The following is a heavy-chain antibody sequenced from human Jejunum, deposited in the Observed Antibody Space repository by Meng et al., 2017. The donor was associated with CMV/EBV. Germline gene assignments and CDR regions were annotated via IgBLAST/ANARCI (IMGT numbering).Heavy chain of an antibody. J-gene: IGHJ5*02. CDR2: MHPKFGTT. CDR1: GDTLSEYD. D-gene: IGHD3-16*01. Sequence: SGDTLSEYDINWVRQAAGQELEWMGWMHPKFGTTRYAEKFQGRITLTRNTSISTAYMELTGLKSEDTAVYYCARKRSAIGGVWFDPWGQGTLVTVSS. V-gene: IGHV1-8*03. CDR3: ARKRSAIGGVWFDP.